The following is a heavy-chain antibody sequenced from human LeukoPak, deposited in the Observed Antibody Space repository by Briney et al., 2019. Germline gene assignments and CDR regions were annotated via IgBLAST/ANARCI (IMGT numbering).Heavy chain of an antibody. D-gene: IGHD2-2*01. CDR3: AKDEDIVVVPAAIIDY. CDR2: ISGSGGST. V-gene: IGHV3-23*01. Sequence: GGSLRLSCAASGFTFSSYAMSWVRQAPGKGLEWVSAISGSGGSTYYADSVKGRFTISRDNSKDTLYLQMNSLRAEDTAIYYCAKDEDIVVVPAAIIDYWGQGTLVTVSS. CDR1: GFTFSSYA. J-gene: IGHJ4*02.